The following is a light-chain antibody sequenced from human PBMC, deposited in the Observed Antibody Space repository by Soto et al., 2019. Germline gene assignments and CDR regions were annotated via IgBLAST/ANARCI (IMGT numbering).Light chain of an antibody. Sequence: EIVVTQCPSTLSVSPGERATLSCRASQSVXIDLAWYQQKPGQAPRLLXYGASTRATGSPARLSGSGSGTDFTLTISRLEPEYFAVYYCQQRSNWRITFGQGTKVDIK. CDR3: QQRSNWRIT. CDR1: QSVXID. V-gene: IGKV3-11*01. J-gene: IGKJ1*01. CDR2: GAS.